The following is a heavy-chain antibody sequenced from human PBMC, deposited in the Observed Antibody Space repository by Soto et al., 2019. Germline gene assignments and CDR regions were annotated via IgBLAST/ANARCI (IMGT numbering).Heavy chain of an antibody. D-gene: IGHD3-10*01. V-gene: IGHV3-23*01. CDR2: LNGAGGSA. Sequence: PGGSLRLSCLASGFTFSDYAMTWVRHVPGRGLEWVSSLNGAGGSAYYADSVRCRFTISRDNSQNTLFLQMNRLTVDDTAIYYCAAPRDEYGSGISWFTYGMDVWGQVTTVTVSS. CDR1: GFTFSDYA. CDR3: AAPRDEYGSGISWFTYGMDV. J-gene: IGHJ6*02.